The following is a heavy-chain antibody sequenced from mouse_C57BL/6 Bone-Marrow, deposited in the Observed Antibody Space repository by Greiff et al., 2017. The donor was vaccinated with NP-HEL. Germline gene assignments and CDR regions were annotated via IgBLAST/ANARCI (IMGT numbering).Heavy chain of an antibody. V-gene: IGHV1-81*01. J-gene: IGHJ2*01. CDR3: ARTPITTVVATGDY. D-gene: IGHD1-1*01. CDR2: IYPRSGNT. Sequence: QVQLQQSGAELARPGASVKLSCKASGYTFTSYGISWVKQRTGQGLEWIGEIYPRSGNTYYNEKFKGKATLTADKSSSTAYMELRSLTSEDSAVYFCARTPITTVVATGDYWGQGTTLTVSS. CDR1: GYTFTSYG.